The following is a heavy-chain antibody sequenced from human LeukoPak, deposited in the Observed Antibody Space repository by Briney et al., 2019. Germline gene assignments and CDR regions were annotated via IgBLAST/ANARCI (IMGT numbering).Heavy chain of an antibody. J-gene: IGHJ6*02. Sequence: GESLRISCQGSGYDFATYWIGWVRQMPGKGLEWMGKIYPGDSDTKYSPSFQGQVTISADKSLGSAYLQWSSLKSSDTAMYYCARLPQDYYYHGMDVWGQGTTVSVS. CDR2: IYPGDSDT. CDR1: GYDFATYW. CDR3: ARLPQDYYYHGMDV. V-gene: IGHV5-51*01.